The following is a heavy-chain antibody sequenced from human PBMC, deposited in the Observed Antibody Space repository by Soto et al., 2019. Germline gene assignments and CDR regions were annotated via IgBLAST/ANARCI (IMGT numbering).Heavy chain of an antibody. V-gene: IGHV4-59*01. CDR1: GGSISSYY. J-gene: IGHJ4*02. D-gene: IGHD2-15*01. Sequence: SETLSLTCTVSGGSISSYYWSWIRQPPGKGLEWIGYIYYSGSTNYNPSLKSRVTISVDTSKNQFSLKLSSVTAADTAAYYCAGERWHCSGGSCYQCCFDYWGQGTLVTVSS. CDR2: IYYSGST. CDR3: AGERWHCSGGSCYQCCFDY.